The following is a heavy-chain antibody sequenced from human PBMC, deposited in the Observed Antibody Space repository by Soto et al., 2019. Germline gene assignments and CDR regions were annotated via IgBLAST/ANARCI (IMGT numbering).Heavy chain of an antibody. CDR1: GGTFSSYA. J-gene: IGHJ5*02. Sequence: SVKVSGEASGGTFSSYAISWVRQAPGQGLEWMGGIIPIFGTANYAQKFQGRVTITADESTSTAYMELSSLRSEDTAVYYCARVPPLVEGWFDPWGQATLVTVSS. D-gene: IGHD2-15*01. V-gene: IGHV1-69*13. CDR2: IIPIFGTA. CDR3: ARVPPLVEGWFDP.